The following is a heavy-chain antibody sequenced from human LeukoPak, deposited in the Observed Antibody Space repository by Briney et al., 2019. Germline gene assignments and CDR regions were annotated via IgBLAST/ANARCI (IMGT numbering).Heavy chain of an antibody. Sequence: ASVKVSCKASGYTFTGYYMHWVRQAPGQGLEWMGWINPNSGNTGYAQKFQGRVTITRNTSISTAYMELSSLRSEDTAVYYCARGGGGSSWLEYFQHWGQGTLVTVSS. D-gene: IGHD6-13*01. CDR3: ARGGGGSSWLEYFQH. J-gene: IGHJ1*01. CDR2: INPNSGNT. V-gene: IGHV1-8*03. CDR1: GYTFTGYY.